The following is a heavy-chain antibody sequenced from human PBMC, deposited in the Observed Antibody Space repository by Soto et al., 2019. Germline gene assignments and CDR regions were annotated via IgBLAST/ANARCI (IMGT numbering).Heavy chain of an antibody. D-gene: IGHD6-19*01. CDR2: IYQTGTT. CDR3: ARRIALSGTAGAPGD. V-gene: IGHV4-4*02. Sequence: QVQLQESGPGLVKPSGTLSLTCGVSRGSVSSNNWRTWVRQPPGKGLEWIGEIYQTGTTNYNPSLQSRVTISLDKSNHHFPLKFNSVTAADTAVYYCARRIALSGTAGAPGDWGQGTLVIVSS. J-gene: IGHJ4*02. CDR1: RGSVSSNNW.